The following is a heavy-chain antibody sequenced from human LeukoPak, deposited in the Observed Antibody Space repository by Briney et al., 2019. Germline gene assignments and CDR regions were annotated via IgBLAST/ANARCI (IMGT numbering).Heavy chain of an antibody. CDR1: GYSFTTYW. CDR2: IYPGDSDT. V-gene: IGHV5-51*01. CDR3: ARQGTTTSWYYFDF. D-gene: IGHD1-7*01. J-gene: IGHJ4*02. Sequence: KVSCKGSGYSFTTYWTGWVRQMPGKGLEWMGIIYPGDSDTRYSPSFQGQVTISADKSIGTAYLQWSSLKASDTAMYYCARQGTTTSWYYFDFWGQGTLVTVSS.